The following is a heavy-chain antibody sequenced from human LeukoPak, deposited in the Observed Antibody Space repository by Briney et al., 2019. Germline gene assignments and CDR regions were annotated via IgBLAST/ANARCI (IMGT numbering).Heavy chain of an antibody. V-gene: IGHV1-2*02. D-gene: IGHD5-24*01. Sequence: ASVKVSCKASGYTFTGYYMHWVRQAPGQGLEWMGWINPNSGGTNYAQKFQGRVTMTRDTSISTAYMELSSLRSEDTAVYYCARVRDGYNDAYDIWGQGTMVTVSS. CDR2: INPNSGGT. J-gene: IGHJ3*02. CDR1: GYTFTGYY. CDR3: ARVRDGYNDAYDI.